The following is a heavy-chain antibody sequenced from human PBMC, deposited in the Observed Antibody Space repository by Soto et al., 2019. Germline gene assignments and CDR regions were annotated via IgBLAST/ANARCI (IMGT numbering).Heavy chain of an antibody. CDR3: AKYRGEVVVVVAATDWYFDL. J-gene: IGHJ2*01. CDR2: ISYDGSNK. V-gene: IGHV3-30*18. CDR1: GFTFSSYG. D-gene: IGHD2-15*01. Sequence: QVQLVESGGGVVQPGRSLRLSCAASGFTFSSYGMHWVRQAPGKGLEWVAVISYDGSNKYYADSVKGRFTISRDNSKNTLYLQMNSLRAEDTAVYYCAKYRGEVVVVVAATDWYFDLWGRGTLVTVSS.